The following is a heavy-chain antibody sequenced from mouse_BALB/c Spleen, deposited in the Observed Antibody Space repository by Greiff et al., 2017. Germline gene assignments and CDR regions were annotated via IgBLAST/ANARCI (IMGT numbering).Heavy chain of an antibody. CDR3: ARSGYYGNSWFAY. J-gene: IGHJ3*01. Sequence: QVQLQQPGAELVKPGASVKLSCKASGYTFTSYWMHWVKQRPGQGLEWIGEINPSNGRTNYNEKFKSKATLTVDKSSSTAYMQLSSLTSEDSAVYYCARSGYYGNSWFAYWGQGTQVTVSA. D-gene: IGHD2-1*01. V-gene: IGHV1S81*02. CDR2: INPSNGRT. CDR1: GYTFTSYW.